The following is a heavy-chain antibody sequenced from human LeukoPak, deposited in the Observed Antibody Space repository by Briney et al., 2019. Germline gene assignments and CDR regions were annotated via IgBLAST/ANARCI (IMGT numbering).Heavy chain of an antibody. Sequence: PGGSLRLSCAASGFTFSSYSMNWVRRAPGKGLEWVSSISSSSSYIYYADSLKGRLTISRDNAKNSLYLQMNSLRAEDTAVYYCARSGRYFALGVWGKGTTVTVSS. CDR2: ISSSSSYI. J-gene: IGHJ6*04. CDR1: GFTFSSYS. D-gene: IGHD3-9*01. V-gene: IGHV3-21*01. CDR3: ARSGRYFALGV.